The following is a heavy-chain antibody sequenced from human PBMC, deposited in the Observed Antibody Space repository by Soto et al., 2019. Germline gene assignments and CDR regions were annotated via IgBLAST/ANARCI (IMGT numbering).Heavy chain of an antibody. J-gene: IGHJ4*02. V-gene: IGHV3-23*01. Sequence: PGGSLRLSCAASAFTFSSYAMAWVRQAPGKGLEWVSSIGGSGGDISYADSAKGRFTISRDNSKNTQYLQMDSLRAEDTAIYYCAKKYRGTYPFDYWGQGTLVTVSS. CDR2: IGGSGGDI. D-gene: IGHD1-26*01. CDR3: AKKYRGTYPFDY. CDR1: AFTFSSYA.